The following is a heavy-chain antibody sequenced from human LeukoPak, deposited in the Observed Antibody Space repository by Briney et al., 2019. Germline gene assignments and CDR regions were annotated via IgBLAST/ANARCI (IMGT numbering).Heavy chain of an antibody. D-gene: IGHD1-26*01. CDR1: GGSISSSY. Sequence: PSETLSLTCTVSGGSISSSYWSWIRQPPGKGLEWIGYIYYSGSTNYNPSLKSRVTISVDTSKNQFSPKLSSVTAADAAVYYCARFTVGATYGNFDYWGQGTLVTVSS. J-gene: IGHJ4*02. CDR3: ARFTVGATYGNFDY. CDR2: IYYSGST. V-gene: IGHV4-59*01.